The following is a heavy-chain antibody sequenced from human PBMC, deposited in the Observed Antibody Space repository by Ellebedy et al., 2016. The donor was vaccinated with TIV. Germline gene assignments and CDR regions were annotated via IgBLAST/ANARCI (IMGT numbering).Heavy chain of an antibody. CDR2: VRHKGRGYTT. CDR1: GFTFNTYA. D-gene: IGHD2-21*02. Sequence: PGGSLRLSCSASGFTFNTYAMSWVRQAPGKGLEWVGRVRHKGRGYTTEYAASAKGRFTVSRDDSKNSLFLQMSSLKTEDAAMYYCAASGDGNILDFWGQGNLVTVSS. CDR3: AASGDGNILDF. V-gene: IGHV3-72*01. J-gene: IGHJ4*02.